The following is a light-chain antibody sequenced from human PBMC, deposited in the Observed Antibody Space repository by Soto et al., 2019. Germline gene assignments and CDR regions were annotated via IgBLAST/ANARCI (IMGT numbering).Light chain of an antibody. Sequence: DIQMTQSPSSLSASVGDRVTITCRASQGISNYLAWYQQKPGTVPKLLIYAASTLQSGVPSRFSGSGSGTDFTVTISSLQPEDGATYSCPKYNSARFTSGLETKVDI. CDR2: AAS. CDR1: QGISNY. V-gene: IGKV1-27*01. J-gene: IGKJ3*01. CDR3: PKYNSARFT.